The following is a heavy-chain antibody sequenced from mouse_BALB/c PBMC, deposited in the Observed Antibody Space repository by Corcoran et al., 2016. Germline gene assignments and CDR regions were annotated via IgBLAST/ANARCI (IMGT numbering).Heavy chain of an antibody. V-gene: IGHV9-3-1*01. J-gene: IGHJ4*01. CDR1: GYTFTNYG. CDR3: AREPYAMDY. Sequence: QIQLVQSGPELKKPGEPVKISCKASGYTFTNYGMNWVKQAPGKGLKWMGWINTYTGEPTYADDFKGRFAFSLETSASTAYLQINNLKNEDTATYFGAREPYAMDYWGQGTSVTVSS. CDR2: INTYTGEP.